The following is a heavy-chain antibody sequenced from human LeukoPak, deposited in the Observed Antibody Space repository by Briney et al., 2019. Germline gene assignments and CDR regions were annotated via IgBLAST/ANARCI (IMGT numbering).Heavy chain of an antibody. CDR1: GFTFRSYG. Sequence: GGYLRLYCVASGFTFRSYGMHWVRQAPGKGLEWVSSISASGGSTNYADSVKGRFTISRDNSKNTVYLQMNSLRAEDTAVYYCAKVMKGSERLTMVRGVIIKTAGLYYMDVWGKGTTVTVSS. D-gene: IGHD3-10*01. CDR3: AKVMKGSERLTMVRGVIIKTAGLYYMDV. V-gene: IGHV3-23*01. J-gene: IGHJ6*03. CDR2: ISASGGST.